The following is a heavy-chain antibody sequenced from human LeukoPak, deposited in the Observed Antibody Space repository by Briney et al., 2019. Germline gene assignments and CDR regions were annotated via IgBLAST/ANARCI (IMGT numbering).Heavy chain of an antibody. CDR1: GYSFTSYW. CDR3: ARHFFDCSSTTCYPNWFDP. D-gene: IGHD2-2*01. CDR2: IYPGDSDT. J-gene: IGHJ5*02. V-gene: IGHV5-51*01. Sequence: GESLKISCKGSGYSFTSYWIGWVRQMPGKGLEWMGIIYPGDSDTRYSPSFQGQVTISADKSISTAYLQWSSLKASDTAMYFCARHFFDCSSTTCYPNWFDPWGQGTRVTVSP.